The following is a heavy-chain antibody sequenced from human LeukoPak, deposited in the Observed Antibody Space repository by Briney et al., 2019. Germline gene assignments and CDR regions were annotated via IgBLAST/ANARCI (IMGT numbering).Heavy chain of an antibody. D-gene: IGHD6-13*01. Sequence: AGGSLRPSCAASGFTLSNFGRHWVRQAPGKGLEWVAVISYDGFDKYYADSVKGRFTISRDNSKNTLYLQVNSLRAEDTAVYYCAKDPGGAVAGQFFAFDIWGQGSMVTVSS. CDR2: ISYDGFDK. CDR3: AKDPGGAVAGQFFAFDI. J-gene: IGHJ3*02. V-gene: IGHV3-30*18. CDR1: GFTLSNFG.